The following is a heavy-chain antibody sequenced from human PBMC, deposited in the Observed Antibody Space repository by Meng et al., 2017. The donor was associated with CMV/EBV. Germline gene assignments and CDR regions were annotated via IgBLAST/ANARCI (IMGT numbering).Heavy chain of an antibody. V-gene: IGHV1-2*02. CDR1: GYTFTGYY. Sequence: GESLKISCQASGYTFTGYYMHWVRQAPGQGLEWMGWINPNSGGTNYAQKFQGRVTMTRDTSISTAYMELSRLRSDDTAVYYCARTPMVRGVISHFDYWGQGTLVTVSS. CDR2: INPNSGGT. D-gene: IGHD3-10*01. CDR3: ARTPMVRGVISHFDY. J-gene: IGHJ4*02.